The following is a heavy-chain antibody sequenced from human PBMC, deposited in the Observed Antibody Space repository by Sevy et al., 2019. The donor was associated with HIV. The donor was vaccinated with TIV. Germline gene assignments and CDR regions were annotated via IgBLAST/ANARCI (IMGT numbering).Heavy chain of an antibody. CDR2: IYHSGST. CDR1: GYSISSGYY. J-gene: IGHJ3*02. Sequence: SETLSLTCDVSGYSISSGYYGGWIRQPPGKGLEWIGSIYHSGSTYYNPSLKRRVTISVDTSKNRFSLELRSVTAADTAVYYCARTLRGDFDSSASAFDIWGQGTMVTVSS. V-gene: IGHV4-38-2*01. CDR3: ARTLRGDFDSSASAFDI. D-gene: IGHD3-22*01.